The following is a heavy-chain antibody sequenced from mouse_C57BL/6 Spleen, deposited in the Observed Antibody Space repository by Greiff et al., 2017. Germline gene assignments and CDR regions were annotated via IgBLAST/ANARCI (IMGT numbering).Heavy chain of an antibody. V-gene: IGHV5-17*01. D-gene: IGHD1-1*01. CDR2: ISSGSSTI. Sequence: EVNLVESGGGLVKPGGSLKLSCAASGFTFSDYGMHWVRQAPEKGLEWVAYISSGSSTIYYADTVKGRFTISRDNAKNTLFLQMTSLRSEDTAMYYCARPYYYGSSPYYAMDYWGQGTSVTVSS. J-gene: IGHJ4*01. CDR3: ARPYYYGSSPYYAMDY. CDR1: GFTFSDYG.